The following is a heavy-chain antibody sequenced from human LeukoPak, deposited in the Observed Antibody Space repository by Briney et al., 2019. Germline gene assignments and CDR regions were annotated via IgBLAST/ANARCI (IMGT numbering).Heavy chain of an antibody. Sequence: ASVRVFCKASGYTFTVYYMHWVRQAPGQGLEWMGRINPNSGGTNYAQKFQGRVTMTRDTSISTAYMELSRLRSDDTAVYYCAREVSLMRATVTTLVYRGQGTLVTVSS. V-gene: IGHV1-2*06. CDR2: INPNSGGT. J-gene: IGHJ4*02. CDR1: GYTFTVYY. CDR3: AREVSLMRATVTTLVY. D-gene: IGHD4-17*01.